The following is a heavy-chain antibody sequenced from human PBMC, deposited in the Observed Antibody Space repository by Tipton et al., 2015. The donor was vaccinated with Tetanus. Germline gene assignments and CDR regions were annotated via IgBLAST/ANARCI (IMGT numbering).Heavy chain of an antibody. J-gene: IGHJ5*02. CDR3: ARSDMVRGVNWFDP. CDR1: GGSSSNSNW. D-gene: IGHD3-10*01. CDR2: ISHSGST. Sequence: TLSLTCAVSGGSSSNSNWWSWVRQPPGKGLEWIGQISHSGSTNYNPSLKSRVTISVDNSKNQFSLNLSSVTAADTAVYYCARSDMVRGVNWFDPWGQGTLVTVSS. V-gene: IGHV4-4*02.